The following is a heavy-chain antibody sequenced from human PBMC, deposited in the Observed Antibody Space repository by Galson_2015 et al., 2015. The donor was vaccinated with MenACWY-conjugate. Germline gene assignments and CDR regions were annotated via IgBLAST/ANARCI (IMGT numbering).Heavy chain of an antibody. Sequence: ETLSLTCTVSGGSISSYYWNWIRQPPGKGLEWIGYVYYSGSTNYNPSLKSRVTISVDTSKNQFSLKLTSVTAADTAVYYCARDISMIRGVMGLWGQGILVTVSS. CDR2: VYYSGST. J-gene: IGHJ4*02. CDR3: ARDISMIRGVMGL. V-gene: IGHV4-59*01. CDR1: GGSISSYY. D-gene: IGHD3-10*01.